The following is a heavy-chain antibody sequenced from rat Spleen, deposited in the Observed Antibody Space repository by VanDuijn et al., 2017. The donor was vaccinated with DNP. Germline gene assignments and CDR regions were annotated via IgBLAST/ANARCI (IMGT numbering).Heavy chain of an antibody. CDR1: GFTFSDYN. V-gene: IGHV5-7*01. D-gene: IGHD1-12*02. J-gene: IGHJ2*01. Sequence: EVQLVESGGGLVQPGGSLKLSCAASGFTFSDYNMVWVRQAPKKGLEWVVTISYDGTNTYYRDSVKGRFTISRDNAKSTLYLQMDSLRSEDTATYHCARHYYDGSYYFDYWGQGLMVTVSS. CDR2: ISYDGTNT. CDR3: ARHYYDGSYYFDY.